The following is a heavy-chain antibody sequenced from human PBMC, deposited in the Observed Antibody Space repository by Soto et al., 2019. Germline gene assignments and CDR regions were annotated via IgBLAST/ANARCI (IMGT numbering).Heavy chain of an antibody. D-gene: IGHD4-17*01. V-gene: IGHV3-33*01. CDR1: GFTFSSYG. Sequence: QVQLVESGGGVVQPGRSLRLSCAASGFTFSSYGMHWVRQAPGKGLEWVAVIWYDGSNKYYADSVKGRFTISRDNSKNTLYLQMNSLRAEDTAVYYCARSRPTTAIDYWGQGTLVTVSS. CDR3: ARSRPTTAIDY. J-gene: IGHJ4*02. CDR2: IWYDGSNK.